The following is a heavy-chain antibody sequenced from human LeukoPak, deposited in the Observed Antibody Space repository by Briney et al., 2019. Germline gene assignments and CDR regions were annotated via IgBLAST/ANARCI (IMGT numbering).Heavy chain of an antibody. CDR1: GFTFSSYA. J-gene: IGHJ4*02. V-gene: IGHV3-23*01. CDR3: AKEPSEYSSNWPIYFDY. CDR2: VGGSGGPT. D-gene: IGHD6-13*01. Sequence: GGSLRLSCAASGFTFSSYAMSWVRQAPGKGLEWVSAVGGSGGPTYYADSVKGRFTISRDNSKNTLYLQMNSLRAEDTAVYYCAKEPSEYSSNWPIYFDYWGQGTLVTVSS.